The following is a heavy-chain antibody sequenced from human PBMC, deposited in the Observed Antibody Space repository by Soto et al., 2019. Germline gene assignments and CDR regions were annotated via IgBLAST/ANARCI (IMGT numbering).Heavy chain of an antibody. CDR3: ARKGRAAAGTGWFDP. Sequence: SETLSLTCTVSGGSISSGDYYWSWIRQPPGKGLEWIGYIYYSGSTYYNPSLKSRVTISVDTSKNQFSLKLSSVTAADTAVYYCARKGRAAAGTGWFDPWGQGTLVTVS. V-gene: IGHV4-30-4*01. CDR1: GGSISSGDYY. D-gene: IGHD6-13*01. J-gene: IGHJ5*02. CDR2: IYYSGST.